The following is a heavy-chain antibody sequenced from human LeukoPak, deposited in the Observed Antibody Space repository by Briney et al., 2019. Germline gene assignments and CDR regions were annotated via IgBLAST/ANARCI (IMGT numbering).Heavy chain of an antibody. CDR3: VKSRGSGSYSFDC. D-gene: IGHD3-10*01. CDR1: GFTFRTYA. Sequence: GGPLRLSCAASGFTFRTYAMSWVRQAPGKGLEWVSTISNSGGDTYYADSVKGRFTISRDNSKNTLHVQMNSLRAEDTAIYYCVKSRGSGSYSFDCWGQGTLVTVS. V-gene: IGHV3-23*01. J-gene: IGHJ4*02. CDR2: ISNSGGDT.